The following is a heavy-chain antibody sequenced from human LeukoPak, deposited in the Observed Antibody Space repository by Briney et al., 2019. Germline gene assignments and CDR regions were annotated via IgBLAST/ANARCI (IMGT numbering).Heavy chain of an antibody. D-gene: IGHD4-17*01. CDR1: GFTCSSYA. Sequence: PGGSLRLSCAASGFTCSSYAMSGVRQAPGKGLEWVSAISGSGGSTYYADSVKGRLTISRDNSKNTLYLQMNSLRAEDTAVYYCAKLYLTTVTTGGWGQGTLVTVSS. J-gene: IGHJ4*02. V-gene: IGHV3-23*01. CDR3: AKLYLTTVTTGG. CDR2: ISGSGGST.